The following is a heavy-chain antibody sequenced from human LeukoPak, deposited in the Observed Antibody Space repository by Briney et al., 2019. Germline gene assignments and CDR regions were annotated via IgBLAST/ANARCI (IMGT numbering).Heavy chain of an antibody. CDR2: MNPNSGDT. J-gene: IGHJ4*02. Sequence: PQASVKVSCKASGYTFTNYDINWVRQATGQGLEWMGWMNPNSGDTGYAQKFQGRIIMTRNTSISTAYMELSSLRSEDTAVYYCARANPCSLCVYDYWGQGTLVTVSS. CDR3: ARANPCSLCVYDY. CDR1: GYTFTNYD. D-gene: IGHD2-15*01. V-gene: IGHV1-8*01.